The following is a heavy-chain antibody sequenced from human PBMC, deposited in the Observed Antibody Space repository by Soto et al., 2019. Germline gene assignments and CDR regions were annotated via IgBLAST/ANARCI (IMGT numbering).Heavy chain of an antibody. CDR2: ISYDGSNK. Sequence: QVQLVESGGGVVQPGRSLRLSCAASGFTFSSYAMHWVRQAPGKGLEWVAVISYDGSNKYYADSVKGRFTISRDNSKNTLYLQMTSLRAEDTAVYYCARDRSGSYYPGYFDYWGQGTLVTVSS. CDR3: ARDRSGSYYPGYFDY. D-gene: IGHD1-26*01. CDR1: GFTFSSYA. V-gene: IGHV3-30-3*01. J-gene: IGHJ4*02.